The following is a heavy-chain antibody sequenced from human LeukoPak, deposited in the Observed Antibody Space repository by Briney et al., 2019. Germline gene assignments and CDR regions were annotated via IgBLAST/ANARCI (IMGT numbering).Heavy chain of an antibody. CDR1: GGSIGSYY. CDR2: IYYSGST. J-gene: IGHJ4*02. Sequence: SETLSLTCTVSGGSIGSYYWSWIRQPPGKGLEWIGYIYYSGSTNYNPSLKSRVTISVDTSKNQFSLKLSSVTAADTAVYYCARHGGYSYGFDYWGQGTLVTVSS. V-gene: IGHV4-59*08. D-gene: IGHD5-18*01. CDR3: ARHGGYSYGFDY.